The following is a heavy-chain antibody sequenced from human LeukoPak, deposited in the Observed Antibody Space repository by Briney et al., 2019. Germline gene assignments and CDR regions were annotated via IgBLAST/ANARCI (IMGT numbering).Heavy chain of an antibody. CDR3: ARHPRSYGMDV. V-gene: IGHV1-2*06. CDR1: GYTFTSYG. Sequence: GASVKVSCKASGYTFTSYGISWVRQAPGQGLEWMGRINPNSGGTNYAQKFQGRVTMTRDTSISTAYMELSRLRSDDTAVYYCARHPRSYGMDVWGQGTTVTVSS. CDR2: INPNSGGT. J-gene: IGHJ6*02.